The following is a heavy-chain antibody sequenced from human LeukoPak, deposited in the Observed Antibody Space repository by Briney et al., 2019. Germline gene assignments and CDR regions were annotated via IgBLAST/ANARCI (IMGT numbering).Heavy chain of an antibody. J-gene: IGHJ4*02. CDR1: GFTFSSYA. CDR3: AKGSSRSGSYGIFDY. CDR2: ISWSGGST. Sequence: GGSLRLSCAASGFTFSSYAMSWVRQAPGKGLECVSAISWSGGSTHYADSVKGRFTISRDNSKNALYLKMNSLRAEDKGVYYCAKGSSRSGSYGIFDYWGQGTLVTVSS. D-gene: IGHD3-10*01. V-gene: IGHV3-23*01.